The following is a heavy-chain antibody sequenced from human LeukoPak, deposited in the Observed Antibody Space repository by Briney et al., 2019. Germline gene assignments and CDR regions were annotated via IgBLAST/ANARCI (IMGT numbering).Heavy chain of an antibody. J-gene: IGHJ4*02. V-gene: IGHV1-8*01. D-gene: IGHD2-15*01. CDR3: ARGAPGSYCSGGSCPYFDY. CDR2: VNPNSGHT. Sequence: ASVKVSCTASGYTFTSYDVNWVRLATGQGLEWMGWVNPNSGHTGYAQKFQGRVTMTTNTSISTAYMELSSLRSEDTAVYYCARGAPGSYCSGGSCPYFDYWGQGTLVSVSS. CDR1: GYTFTSYD.